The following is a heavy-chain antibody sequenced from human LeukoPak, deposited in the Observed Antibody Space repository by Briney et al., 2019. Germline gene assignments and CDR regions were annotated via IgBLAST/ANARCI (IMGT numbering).Heavy chain of an antibody. J-gene: IGHJ4*02. CDR2: IYYSGST. CDR3: ARGYCTNGVCYIGSFDY. Sequence: SETLSLTCTVSGGSISSYYWSWIRQPPGKGLEWIGYIYYSGSTNYNPSLKSRVTISVDTSKNQFSLKLSSVTAADTAVYYCARGYCTNGVCYIGSFDYWGQGTLVTVPS. CDR1: GGSISSYY. V-gene: IGHV4-59*01. D-gene: IGHD2-8*01.